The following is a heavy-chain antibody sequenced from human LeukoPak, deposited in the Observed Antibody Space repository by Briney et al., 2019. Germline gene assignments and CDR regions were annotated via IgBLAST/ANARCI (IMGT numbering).Heavy chain of an antibody. J-gene: IGHJ6*03. CDR3: ARGIAARFSSQIRGLYYYMDV. CDR1: GGSVSSSNHH. V-gene: IGHV4-39*01. Sequence: SETLSLTCNVSGGSVSSSNHHWAWIRQSPGMGLEWVGTFFSTGRTSQNPDPSLKGRVTLSVDTSKNQFSLKLSSVTAADTAVYYCARGIAARFSSQIRGLYYYMDVWGKGTTVTVSS. CDR2: FFSTGRT. D-gene: IGHD6-6*01.